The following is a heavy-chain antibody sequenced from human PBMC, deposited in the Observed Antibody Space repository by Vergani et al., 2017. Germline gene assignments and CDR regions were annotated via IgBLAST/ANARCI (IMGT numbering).Heavy chain of an antibody. CDR2: ISYDGNNK. CDR1: GFTFCNYA. Sequence: QVQLVESGGGVVQPGRSLRLSCAASGFTFCNYALHWVRQTPGKGLEWVAVISYDGNNKYYVDSVKGRFTISRDNSKNTMFVQMNSLRIGDTAVYYCARDSCDSSSLGYWGQGTLVTVSS. J-gene: IGHJ4*02. V-gene: IGHV3-30*04. D-gene: IGHD6-6*01. CDR3: ARDSCDSSSLGY.